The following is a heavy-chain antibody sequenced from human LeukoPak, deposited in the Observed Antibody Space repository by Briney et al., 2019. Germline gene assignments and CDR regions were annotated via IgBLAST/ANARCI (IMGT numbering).Heavy chain of an antibody. CDR2: ISGSGGST. J-gene: IGHJ4*02. CDR1: GFTFSNYA. Sequence: GGSLRLSCAASGFTFSNYAMSWVRQAPGKGLEWVSAISGSGGSTYYADSVKGRFTISRDNSKNTLYLQMNSLRAEDTAVYYCAKGRTFGGVIVPYYFDYWGQGTLVTVSS. V-gene: IGHV3-23*01. CDR3: AKGRTFGGVIVPYYFDY. D-gene: IGHD3-16*02.